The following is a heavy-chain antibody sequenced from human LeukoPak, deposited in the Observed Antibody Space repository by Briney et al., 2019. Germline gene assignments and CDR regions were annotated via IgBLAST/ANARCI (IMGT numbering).Heavy chain of an antibody. Sequence: GGSLRLSCAASGFTFSSYAMSWVRQAPGKGLEWVSAISGGGGTTYYADSVKGWFTISRDNSKNTLYLQMNSLRAEDTAVYYCAKDRRLRGNVVVVPAAKYYFDYWGQGTLVTVSS. V-gene: IGHV3-23*01. J-gene: IGHJ4*02. CDR3: AKDRRLRGNVVVVPAAKYYFDY. CDR2: ISGGGGTT. CDR1: GFTFSSYA. D-gene: IGHD2-2*01.